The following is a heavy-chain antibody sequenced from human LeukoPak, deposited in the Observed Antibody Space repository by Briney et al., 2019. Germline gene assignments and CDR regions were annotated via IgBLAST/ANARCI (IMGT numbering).Heavy chain of an antibody. V-gene: IGHV4-34*01. D-gene: IGHD6-13*01. J-gene: IGHJ4*02. CDR1: GGSFSGYY. CDR2: INHSGST. Sequence: SETLSLTCAVYGGSFSGYYWSWIRQPPGKGLGWIGEINHSGSTNYNPSLKSRVTISVDTSKNQFSLKLSSVTAADTAVYYCARNLIPEQLVLNFWGQGTLVTVSS. CDR3: ARNLIPEQLVLNF.